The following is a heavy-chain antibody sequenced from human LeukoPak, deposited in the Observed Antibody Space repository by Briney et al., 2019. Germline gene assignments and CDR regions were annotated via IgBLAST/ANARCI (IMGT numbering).Heavy chain of an antibody. CDR3: ARGYSSGWYNVGYFDY. Sequence: SETLSLTCTVSGGSISSGGYYWSWIRQHPGKGLEWIGYIYYSGSTNYNPSLKSRVTISVDTSKNQFSLKLSSVTAADTAVYYCARGYSSGWYNVGYFDYWGQGTLVTVSS. J-gene: IGHJ4*02. D-gene: IGHD6-19*01. CDR1: GGSISSGGYY. V-gene: IGHV4-61*08. CDR2: IYYSGST.